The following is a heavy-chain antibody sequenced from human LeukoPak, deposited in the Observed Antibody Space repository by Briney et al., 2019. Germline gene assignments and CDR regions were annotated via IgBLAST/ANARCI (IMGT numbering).Heavy chain of an antibody. CDR3: VRQLADFDY. D-gene: IGHD6-6*01. CDR1: GYTFTGYY. Sequence: ASVTVSCKASGYTFTGYYMHWVRQAPGQGLEWMGWINPNSGGTNYAQKIQGRVTMTRDTSNSTAYMELSRLRSDDTAVYYCVRQLADFDYWGQGTLVTVSS. J-gene: IGHJ4*02. V-gene: IGHV1-2*02. CDR2: INPNSGGT.